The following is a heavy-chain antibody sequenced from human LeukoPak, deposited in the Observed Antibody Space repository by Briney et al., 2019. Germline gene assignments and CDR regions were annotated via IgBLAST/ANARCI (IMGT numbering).Heavy chain of an antibody. J-gene: IGHJ5*02. D-gene: IGHD3-22*01. V-gene: IGHV3-74*01. CDR3: ARVLSGSWDWFDP. CDR1: GFTFSNYW. CDR2: INTDGSRI. Sequence: GGSLRLSCAASGFTFSNYWMHWVRQAPGKGLVWVSRINTDGSRITYADSVKGRFTISRDNAMNTVYLQMNSLRAEDTAVYYCARVLSGSWDWFDPWGQGTLVTVSA.